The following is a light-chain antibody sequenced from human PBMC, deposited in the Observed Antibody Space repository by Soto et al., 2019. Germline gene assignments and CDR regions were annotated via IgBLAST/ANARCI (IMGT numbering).Light chain of an antibody. Sequence: IVLTQSQNTLSLSPVERATLSCRASQSVSANYLVWYQQSPGEAPWLLVYGASTRDTGIPDRFSGSGSGTDFTLTITSLEPEDFAVYYCQHYESSSSITFGHGTRLEIK. V-gene: IGKV3-20*01. CDR3: QHYESSSSIT. CDR2: GAS. CDR1: QSVSANY. J-gene: IGKJ5*01.